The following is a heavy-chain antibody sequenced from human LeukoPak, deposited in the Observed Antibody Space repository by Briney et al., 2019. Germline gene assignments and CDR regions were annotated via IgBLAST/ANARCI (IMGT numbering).Heavy chain of an antibody. V-gene: IGHV3-48*01. CDR1: GFTFISYT. CDR3: AKGTNCGGDCYSLFDY. D-gene: IGHD2-21*02. Sequence: PGGSLRLSCAASGFTFISYTMHWVRQAPGKGLESVSYISSSSSTIYYADSVKGRFTISRDNSKNTLYLQMNSLRAEDTAVYYCAKGTNCGGDCYSLFDYWGQGTLVTVSS. J-gene: IGHJ4*02. CDR2: ISSSSSTI.